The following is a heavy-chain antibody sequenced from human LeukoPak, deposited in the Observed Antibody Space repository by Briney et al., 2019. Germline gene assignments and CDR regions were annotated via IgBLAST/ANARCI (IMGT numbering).Heavy chain of an antibody. CDR2: ISGCNGDT. D-gene: IGHD6-19*01. V-gene: IGHV1-18*04. Sequence: GASVKVPCKASGYTFTNFGFSWVRQAPGQGLEWMGWISGCNGDTDYAQKFQGRVTMTTDTSTSTAYMELRSLRSDDTAVYYCVRDRGDSSGWIFFDYWGQGTLVTVSS. J-gene: IGHJ4*02. CDR3: VRDRGDSSGWIFFDY. CDR1: GYTFTNFG.